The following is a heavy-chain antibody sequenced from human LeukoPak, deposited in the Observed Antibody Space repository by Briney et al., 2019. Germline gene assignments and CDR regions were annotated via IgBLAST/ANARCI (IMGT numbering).Heavy chain of an antibody. CDR1: GYSISSGYF. CDR2: ISHSGSS. J-gene: IGHJ4*02. V-gene: IGHV4-38-2*02. Sequence: PSETLSLTCAVSGYSISSGYFWAWMRQPPGKGLVGIGSISHSGSSYSKPSLKSRVIISVDTSNNQFSLKLTSVTAADTATYYCARDGYYYDGSFEYWGQGIRVAVSS. D-gene: IGHD3-22*01. CDR3: ARDGYYYDGSFEY.